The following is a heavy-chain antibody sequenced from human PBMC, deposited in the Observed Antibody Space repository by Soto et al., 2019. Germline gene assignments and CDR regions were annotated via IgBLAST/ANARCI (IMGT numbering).Heavy chain of an antibody. CDR2: INPNSGGT. CDR3: ARGHSYYYDSSGYPQYYFDY. CDR1: GYAFTGYY. D-gene: IGHD3-22*01. Sequence: GASVKVSCKASGYAFTGYYMHWVRQAPGQGLEWMGWINPNSGGTNYAQKFQGWVTMTRDTSISTAYMELSRLRSDDTAVYYCARGHSYYYDSSGYPQYYFDYWGQGTLVTSPQ. J-gene: IGHJ4*02. V-gene: IGHV1-2*04.